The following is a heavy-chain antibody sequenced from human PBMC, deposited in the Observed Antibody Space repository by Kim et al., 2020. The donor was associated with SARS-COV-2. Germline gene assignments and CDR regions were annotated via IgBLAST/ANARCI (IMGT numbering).Heavy chain of an antibody. D-gene: IGHD4-17*01. J-gene: IGHJ6*02. CDR2: IYYSGST. V-gene: IGHV4-61*01. CDR3: ARDMATVPLYGMDV. CDR1: GGSVSSGSYY. Sequence: SETLSLTCTVSGGSVSSGSYYWSWIRQPPGKGLEWIGYIYYSGSTNYNPSLKSRVTISVDTSKNQFSLKLSSVTAADTAVYYCARDMATVPLYGMDVWGQGTTVTVSS.